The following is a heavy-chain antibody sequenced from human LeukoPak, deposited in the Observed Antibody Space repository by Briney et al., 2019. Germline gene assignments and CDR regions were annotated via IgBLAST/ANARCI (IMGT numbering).Heavy chain of an antibody. CDR3: ARAYTVTTAESFQH. D-gene: IGHD4-17*01. CDR1: GFTFSSYA. V-gene: IGHV3-30-3*01. CDR2: ISYDGSNK. J-gene: IGHJ1*01. Sequence: PGGSLRLSCAAAGFTFSSYAMHWVRQAPGKGLEWVAVISYDGSNKYYADSVKGRFTISRDNSTNTLSLQMNSLRAEDTAVYYCARAYTVTTAESFQHWGPGTLVTVSS.